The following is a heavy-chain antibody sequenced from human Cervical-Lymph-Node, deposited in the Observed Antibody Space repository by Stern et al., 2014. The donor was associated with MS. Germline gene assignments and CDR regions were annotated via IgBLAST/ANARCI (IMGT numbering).Heavy chain of an antibody. CDR1: GGSFINNV. D-gene: IGHD3-10*01. CDR3: ARAASTTSSYNF. CDR2: TLPIFGTA. J-gene: IGHJ4*02. Sequence: VQLVESGAEVKKPGSSVKVSCQASGGSFINNVISWVRQAPGQGLEWMGGTLPIFGTALYAQKFRGRVTIPADESTRTAYMELSSLRSDDTAVYFCARAASTTSSYNFWGPGTLVTVSS. V-gene: IGHV1-69*01.